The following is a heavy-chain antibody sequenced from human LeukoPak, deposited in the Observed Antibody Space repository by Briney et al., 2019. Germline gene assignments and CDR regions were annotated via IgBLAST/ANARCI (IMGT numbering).Heavy chain of an antibody. CDR1: GYTFSCYY. J-gene: IGHJ5*02. Sequence: ASVKVSCKASGYTFSCYYMHGVRQAPGHGLEWMGRINPKSGGTNYAQKFQGRVSITRDGSISTAYMELSRLRSNGEAVSYCARAIGGYGDYANWFDPWCWGTVATVTS. D-gene: IGHD4-17*01. CDR2: INPKSGGT. CDR3: ARAIGGYGDYANWFDP. V-gene: IGHV1-2*06.